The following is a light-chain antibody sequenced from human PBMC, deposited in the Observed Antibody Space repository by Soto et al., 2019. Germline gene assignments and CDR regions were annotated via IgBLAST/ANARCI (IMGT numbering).Light chain of an antibody. V-gene: IGLV3-1*01. Sequence: SYELTQPPSVSVSRGQTASITCSGDKLGDKYACWYQQKPGQSPVLVIYQDSKRPSGIPERFSGSNSGNTATLTISGTQAMDEADYYCQAWDSSTACVVFGGGTKLTVL. CDR3: QAWDSSTACVV. J-gene: IGLJ2*01. CDR1: KLGDKY. CDR2: QDS.